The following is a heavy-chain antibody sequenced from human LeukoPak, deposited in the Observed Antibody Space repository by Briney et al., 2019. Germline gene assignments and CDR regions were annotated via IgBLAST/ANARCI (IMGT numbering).Heavy chain of an antibody. J-gene: IGHJ4*02. D-gene: IGHD4-17*01. CDR1: GFTFSSYA. V-gene: IGHV3-23*01. CDR3: ARLRYFDY. Sequence: GGSLRLSCAASGFTFSSYAMSWVRQAPGKGLEWVSAISGSANTYYADSVKGRFTISRDNSKNTLYLQMNSLRAEDTAVYYCARLRYFDYWGQGTLVTVSS. CDR2: ISGSANT.